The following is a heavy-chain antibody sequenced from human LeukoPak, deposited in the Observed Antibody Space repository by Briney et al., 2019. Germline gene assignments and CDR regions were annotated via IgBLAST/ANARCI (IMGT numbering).Heavy chain of an antibody. J-gene: IGHJ3*02. V-gene: IGHV4-59*01. CDR3: ASTNSGRLDVFDI. CDR1: GGSISSYY. CDR2: IYYSGST. D-gene: IGHD1-26*01. Sequence: SQTLSLTCTVSGGSISSYYWSWIRQPPGKGLEWIGYIYYSGSTNYNPSLKSRVTISVDTSKNQFSLKLSSVTAADTAVYYCASTNSGRLDVFDIWGQGTMVTVSS.